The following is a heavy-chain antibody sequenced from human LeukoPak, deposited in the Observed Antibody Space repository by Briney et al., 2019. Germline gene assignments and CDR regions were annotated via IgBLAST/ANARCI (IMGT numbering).Heavy chain of an antibody. CDR2: ISGSGGST. D-gene: IGHD5-18*01. J-gene: IGHJ4*02. V-gene: IGHV3-23*01. CDR1: GFTFSSYA. CDR3: AKDGREYSYGRHGGLNY. Sequence: GGSLRLSCAASGFTFSSYAMSWVRQAPGKGLEWVSAISGSGGSTYYADSVKGRFTISRDNSKNTLYLQMNSLRAEDTAVYYCAKDGREYSYGRHGGLNYWGQGTLVTVSS.